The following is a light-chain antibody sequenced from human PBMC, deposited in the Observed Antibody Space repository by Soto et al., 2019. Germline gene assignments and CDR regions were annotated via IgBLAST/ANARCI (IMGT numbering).Light chain of an antibody. V-gene: IGLV2-23*03. J-gene: IGLJ1*01. Sequence: QSALTQPASVSGSPGQSITISCNGTSSDVGSYNLVSWYQQHPGKAPKLMIYEGSKRPSGVSNRFSGSKSGNTASLTISGLQADDEADYYCSSYAGSSTFVFGTGTKVTVL. CDR1: SSDVGSYNL. CDR3: SSYAGSSTFV. CDR2: EGS.